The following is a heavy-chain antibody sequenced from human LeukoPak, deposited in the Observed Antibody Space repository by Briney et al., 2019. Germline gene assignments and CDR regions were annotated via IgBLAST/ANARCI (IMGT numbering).Heavy chain of an antibody. J-gene: IGHJ2*01. V-gene: IGHV4-39*01. CDR2: IYYSGST. CDR1: GGSISSSSYY. D-gene: IGHD4-17*01. Sequence: PSETMSLTCTVSGGSISSSSYYWGWIRQPPGKGLEWIGSIYYSGSTYYNPSLKSRVTISVDTPKNQFSLKLSSVTAADTAVYYCARMTTVTIRYFDLWGRGTLVTVSS. CDR3: ARMTTVTIRYFDL.